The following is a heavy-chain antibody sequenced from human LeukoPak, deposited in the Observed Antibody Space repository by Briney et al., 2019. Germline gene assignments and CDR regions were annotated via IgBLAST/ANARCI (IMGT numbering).Heavy chain of an antibody. CDR3: ARVSPYYYDSSGYAFDY. CDR1: GGSISSYY. CDR2: IYYSGST. D-gene: IGHD3-22*01. Sequence: SETLSLTCTVSGGSISSYYWSWIRQPPGKGLEWIGYIYYSGSTNYNPSLKSRVTISVDTSKNQFSLKLSSVTAADTAVYYCARVSPYYYDSSGYAFDYWGQGTLVTVSS. V-gene: IGHV4-59*08. J-gene: IGHJ4*02.